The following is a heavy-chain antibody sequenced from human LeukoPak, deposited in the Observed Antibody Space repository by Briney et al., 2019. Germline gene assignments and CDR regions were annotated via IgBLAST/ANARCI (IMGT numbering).Heavy chain of an antibody. Sequence: ASVKVSCKASRYTLTSYGINWVRQAPGQGPEWVGWISGHNANTNYGRKFQGRVTMTTDTSTSTAYMELRSLTFDDTAIYYCARTSYSSTWHSDYWGQGTLVAVSS. CDR2: ISGHNANT. D-gene: IGHD6-13*01. CDR1: RYTLTSYG. J-gene: IGHJ4*02. CDR3: ARTSYSSTWHSDY. V-gene: IGHV1-18*01.